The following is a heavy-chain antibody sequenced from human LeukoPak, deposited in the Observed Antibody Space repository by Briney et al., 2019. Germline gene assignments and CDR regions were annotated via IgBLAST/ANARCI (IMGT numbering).Heavy chain of an antibody. J-gene: IGHJ4*02. V-gene: IGHV1-69*13. Sequence: SVKVSCKASGGTFISYVISWVRQAPGQGLEWMGGIIPIFGTANYAQKFQGRVTITADESTSTAYMELSSLRSEDTAVYYCARSTSMITFGGVIVTYFDYWGQGTLVTVSS. CDR2: IIPIFGTA. CDR1: GGTFISYV. CDR3: ARSTSMITFGGVIVTYFDY. D-gene: IGHD3-16*02.